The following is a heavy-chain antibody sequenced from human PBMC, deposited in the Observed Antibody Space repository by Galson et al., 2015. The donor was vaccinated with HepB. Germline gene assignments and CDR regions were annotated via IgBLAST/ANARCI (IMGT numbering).Heavy chain of an antibody. D-gene: IGHD3-10*01. Sequence: CAISGDSVSNNNPTWNWIRQSPSRGLEWLGRTYYRSKRFHEYAVSVESRVIINTDTSKNQFSLQLNSVTPEDTAVYYCVRISYGSGTLQWGQGTLVTVSS. CDR1: GDSVSNNNPT. CDR2: TYYRSKRFH. CDR3: VRISYGSGTLQ. J-gene: IGHJ1*01. V-gene: IGHV6-1*01.